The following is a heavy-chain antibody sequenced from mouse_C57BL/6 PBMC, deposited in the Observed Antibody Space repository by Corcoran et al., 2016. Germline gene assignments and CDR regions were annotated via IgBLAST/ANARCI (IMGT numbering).Heavy chain of an antibody. J-gene: IGHJ3*01. CDR3: ARELTGTSWFAY. CDR1: GYTFTTYG. Sequence: QIQLVQSGPELKKPGETVKISCKASGYTFTTYGMSWVKQAPGKGLKWMGWINTYSGVPTYADDFKGRFAFSLETSASTAYLQINNLKNEDTATYFCARELTGTSWFAYWGQWTLVTVSA. D-gene: IGHD4-1*01. V-gene: IGHV9-3*01. CDR2: INTYSGVP.